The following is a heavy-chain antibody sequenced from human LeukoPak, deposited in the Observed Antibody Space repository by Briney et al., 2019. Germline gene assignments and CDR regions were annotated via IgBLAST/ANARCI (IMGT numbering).Heavy chain of an antibody. CDR1: GFTFSTYA. D-gene: IGHD6-19*01. V-gene: IGHV3-23*01. J-gene: IGHJ4*02. CDR3: ARGRAHELHSGWYLPFDY. CDR2: ISGSGDNT. Sequence: GGSLRLSCAASGFTFSTYAMTWVRQAPGKGLEWVSTISGSGDNTYYADSVKGRFTISRDNSKNTLYLQMNSLRAEDTAVYYCARGRAHELHSGWYLPFDYWGQGTLVTVSS.